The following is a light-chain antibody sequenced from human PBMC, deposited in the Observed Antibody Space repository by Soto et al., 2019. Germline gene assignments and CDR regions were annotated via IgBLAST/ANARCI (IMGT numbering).Light chain of an antibody. J-gene: IGKJ2*01. CDR2: GAT. V-gene: IGKV3-15*01. CDR1: QGVSIL. Sequence: EIVMTQSPATLSVSPGERATLSCRASQGVSILLAWYQQKPGQAPRLLIHGATTRATGIPARFSGSGSGTEFTLTISSLQSEDFAVYYCQQYIYWPYTFGQGTNVDIK. CDR3: QQYIYWPYT.